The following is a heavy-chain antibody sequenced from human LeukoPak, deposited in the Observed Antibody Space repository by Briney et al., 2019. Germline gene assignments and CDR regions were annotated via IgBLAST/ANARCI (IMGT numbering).Heavy chain of an antibody. D-gene: IGHD6-13*01. CDR2: INHSGCT. CDR1: GRSFSRYY. Sequence: SETLSLTCTVYGRSFSRYYSRWLRQPPGKGLEWVGEINHSGCTKYNPSLKSRVAISVDTSKNQFSRKLSYVTVADTAVCYCAREGGVRSSWYINYYNGMDVWGKKTTVTVSS. CDR3: AREGGVRSSWYINYYNGMDV. J-gene: IGHJ6*04. V-gene: IGHV4-34*01.